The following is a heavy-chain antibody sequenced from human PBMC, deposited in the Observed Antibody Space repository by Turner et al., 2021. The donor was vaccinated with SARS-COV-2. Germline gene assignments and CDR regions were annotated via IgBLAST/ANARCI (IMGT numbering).Heavy chain of an antibody. Sequence: EVQLVESGGGLVQPGGSLRLSCSAYGFTVSSNSMSWVRQAPGKGLEWVSVIYSGGSTFYADSVKGRFTISRDNSKNTLYLQMTSLRAEDTAVYYCAREVSGSSNTGVYFDYWGQGTLVTVSS. V-gene: IGHV3-66*01. CDR2: IYSGGST. CDR3: AREVSGSSNTGVYFDY. CDR1: GFTVSSNS. D-gene: IGHD3-10*01. J-gene: IGHJ4*02.